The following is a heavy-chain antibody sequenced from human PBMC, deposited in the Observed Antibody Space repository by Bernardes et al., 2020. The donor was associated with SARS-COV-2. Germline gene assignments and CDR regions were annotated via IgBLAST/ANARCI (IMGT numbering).Heavy chain of an antibody. J-gene: IGHJ4*02. CDR3: AKIAVTGRWYFDY. CDR1: GFTFSSHG. CDR2: ISGNGGST. Sequence: SLRLSCAASGFTFSSHGMSWVRQAPGKGLEWVSAISGNGGSTFYADSVKGRFTISRDNSKNTLYLQLNSLRAEDTAVYYCAKIAVTGRWYFDYWGQGTLVTVSS. V-gene: IGHV3-23*01. D-gene: IGHD6-19*01.